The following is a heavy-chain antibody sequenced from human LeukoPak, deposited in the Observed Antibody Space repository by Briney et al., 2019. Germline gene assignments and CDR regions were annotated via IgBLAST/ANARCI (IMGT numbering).Heavy chain of an antibody. CDR2: IKQDGSEK. CDR1: GFTFSSYW. J-gene: IGHJ3*02. D-gene: IGHD3-3*01. Sequence: GGSLRLSCAASGFTFSSYWMSWVRQAPGKGLEGVANIKQDGSEKYYVDPVKGRFTISRDSSKNTLYLQMNSLRAEDTAVYYCARDDGETSFGVLWGGAFDIWGQGTMVTVSS. CDR3: ARDDGETSFGVLWGGAFDI. V-gene: IGHV3-7*01.